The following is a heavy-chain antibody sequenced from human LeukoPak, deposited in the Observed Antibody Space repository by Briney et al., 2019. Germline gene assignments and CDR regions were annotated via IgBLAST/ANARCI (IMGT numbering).Heavy chain of an antibody. J-gene: IGHJ3*02. V-gene: IGHV4-59*01. CDR3: ARVGGDTNSGSAKSDAFDI. D-gene: IGHD1-26*01. Sequence: SETLSLTCTVSGGSISSYYWSWVRQPPGKGLEWIGYIYYSGSTNYNPSLKSRVTISVDTSKNQFSLKLSSVTAADTAVYYRARVGGDTNSGSAKSDAFDIWGQGTMVTVSS. CDR1: GGSISSYY. CDR2: IYYSGST.